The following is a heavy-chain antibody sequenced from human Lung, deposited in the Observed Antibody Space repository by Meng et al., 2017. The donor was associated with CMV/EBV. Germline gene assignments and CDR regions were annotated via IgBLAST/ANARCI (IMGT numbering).Heavy chain of an antibody. CDR1: GFTFSSYW. J-gene: IGHJ4*02. V-gene: IGHV3-7*01. CDR3: ARENWYAGDY. CDR2: IKHDGGER. D-gene: IGHD1-1*01. Sequence: GEXXKISCAASGFTFSSYWMKWVRQGPGKGLEWVSTIKHDGGERYYVDSVKGRFSISRDNAKNSLHLQMNSLTAEDTAVYYCARENWYAGDYWGQGTRGTVSS.